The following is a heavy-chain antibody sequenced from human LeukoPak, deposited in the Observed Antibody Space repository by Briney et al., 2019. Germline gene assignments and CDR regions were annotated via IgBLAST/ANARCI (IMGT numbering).Heavy chain of an antibody. CDR3: ARGPELERFDY. D-gene: IGHD1-1*01. V-gene: IGHV1-69*05. Sequence: SVKVSCKASGGTFSSYAINWVRQAPGQGLEWMGGIIPIFGTANYAQKFQGRVTTTTDESTSTAYMELSSLRSEDTAVYYCARGPELERFDYWGQGTLVTVSS. CDR2: IIPIFGTA. J-gene: IGHJ4*02. CDR1: GGTFSSYA.